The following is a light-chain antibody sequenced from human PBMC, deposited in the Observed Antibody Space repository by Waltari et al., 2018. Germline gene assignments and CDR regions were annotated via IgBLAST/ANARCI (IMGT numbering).Light chain of an antibody. Sequence: QLVLTQSPSASASLGASVTLTCTLSSGHSSPIIAWLQQQPGKGPRYLMQVNSDGSHRKGDEIPDRFSGSSSGAERYLTISSLQSEDEADYYCETGGHGTWVFGGGTKLTVL. CDR3: ETGGHGTWV. CDR2: VNSDGSH. V-gene: IGLV4-69*01. CDR1: SGHSSPI. J-gene: IGLJ3*02.